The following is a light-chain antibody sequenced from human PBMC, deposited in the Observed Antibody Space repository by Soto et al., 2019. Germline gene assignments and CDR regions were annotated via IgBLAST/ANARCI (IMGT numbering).Light chain of an antibody. CDR1: XSVFSNSNNKKY. J-gene: IGKJ1*01. CDR3: QQYYSTPWT. CDR2: WAS. Sequence: ILMAQSADSLAVXXXQXXXIXXXXSXSVFSNSNNKKYLAWYQQKPGQPPKLLIHWASIRESGVPDRFSGSGSGTDFTLTINSLQAEDVAVYYCQQYYSTPWTFGQGTKV. V-gene: IGKV4-1*01.